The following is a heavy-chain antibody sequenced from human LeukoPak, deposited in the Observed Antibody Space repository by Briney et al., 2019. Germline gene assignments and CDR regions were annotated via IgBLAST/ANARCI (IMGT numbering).Heavy chain of an antibody. D-gene: IGHD3-16*01. Sequence: PGGSLRLSCEASGFTFSSYSMNWVRQAPGKGLEGISYISTSNTTIFYADPVKGRFNLSRDNPKNTLYLQMNSVRPEDTAVYYCGKVRVGITARYYFDYRGQGILVTVSS. CDR3: GKVRVGITARYYFDY. J-gene: IGHJ4*02. CDR1: GFTFSSYS. V-gene: IGHV3-48*01. CDR2: ISTSNTTI.